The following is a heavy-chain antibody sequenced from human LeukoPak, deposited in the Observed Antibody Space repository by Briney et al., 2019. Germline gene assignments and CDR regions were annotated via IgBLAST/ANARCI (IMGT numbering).Heavy chain of an antibody. V-gene: IGHV4-38-2*02. CDR1: GYSISSGYY. CDR3: ARDSYGDYPWFDP. J-gene: IGHJ5*02. CDR2: IYHSEST. D-gene: IGHD4-17*01. Sequence: PSETLSLTCTVSGYSISSGYYWGWIRQPPGKGLEWIGSIYHSESTYYNPSLKSRVTISADTSKNQFSLKLSSVTAADTAVYYCARDSYGDYPWFDPWGQGTLVTVSS.